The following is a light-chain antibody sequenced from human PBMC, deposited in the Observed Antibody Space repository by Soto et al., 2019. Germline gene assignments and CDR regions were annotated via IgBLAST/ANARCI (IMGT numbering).Light chain of an antibody. J-gene: IGKJ2*01. CDR2: GAS. CDR3: QQYNNWPPGYT. V-gene: IGKV3-15*01. CDR1: QSVSSN. Sequence: EIVMTQSPVTLSVSPGERATLSCRASQSVSSNLAWYQQKPGQAPRLLIYGASTRATGIPARFSGSGSGTEFTLTISSLQSEDSAVYYCQQYNNWPPGYTFGQGIKLEIK.